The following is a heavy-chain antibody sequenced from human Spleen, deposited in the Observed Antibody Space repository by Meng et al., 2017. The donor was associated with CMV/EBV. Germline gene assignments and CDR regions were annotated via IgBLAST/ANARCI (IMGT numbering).Heavy chain of an antibody. J-gene: IGHJ3*02. D-gene: IGHD3-3*01. V-gene: IGHV1-69*05. CDR3: ARAGLRDYDFWSSYYRDAFDI. CDR1: GGIFNNYA. Sequence: AVKVFCKASGGIFNNYAISWVRQAPGEGLEWMGGIIPIFLTPNYAQKFQDRLTITTDESTNTAYMELSSLRSEDTAVYYCARAGLRDYDFWSSYYRDAFDIWGQGTMVTVSS. CDR2: IIPIFLTP.